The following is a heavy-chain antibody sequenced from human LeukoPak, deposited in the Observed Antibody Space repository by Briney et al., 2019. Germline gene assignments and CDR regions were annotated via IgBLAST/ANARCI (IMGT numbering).Heavy chain of an antibody. J-gene: IGHJ4*02. Sequence: QTGGSLRLSCAASGFTFSSYGMHWVRQAPGKGLEWVAVISYDGSNKYYADSVKGRFTISRDNSKNTLYLQMNSLRAEDTAMYYCAKEIFRSKDYWGQGTLVTVSS. CDR2: ISYDGSNK. D-gene: IGHD3-3*01. CDR1: GFTFSSYG. CDR3: AKEIFRSKDY. V-gene: IGHV3-30*18.